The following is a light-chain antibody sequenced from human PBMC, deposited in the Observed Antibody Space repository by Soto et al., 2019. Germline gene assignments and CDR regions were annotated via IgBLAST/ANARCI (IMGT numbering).Light chain of an antibody. CDR3: QAWDSSTYV. CDR1: KLGDKY. Sequence: SYELTQPPSVSVSPGQTASITCSGDKLGDKYACWYQQTPSKSPVLVIYQDSKRPSGIPERFSGSNSGNTATLTISGTQAMDEADYYCQAWDSSTYVFGTGTKVTVL. V-gene: IGLV3-1*01. CDR2: QDS. J-gene: IGLJ1*01.